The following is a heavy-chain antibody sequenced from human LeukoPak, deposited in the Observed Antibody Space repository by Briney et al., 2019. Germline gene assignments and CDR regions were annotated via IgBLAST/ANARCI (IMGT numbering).Heavy chain of an antibody. CDR1: GFTFSSYS. V-gene: IGHV3-21*01. CDR2: ISSSSSYI. J-gene: IGHJ4*02. D-gene: IGHD3-22*01. Sequence: PGGSLRLSCAASGFTFSSYSMNWVRQAPGKGLEWVSSISSSSSYIYYADSVKGRFTISRDNSKNTLYLQMGSLRAEDMAVYYCARDQGRWLSYYFDYWGQGTLVTVSS. CDR3: ARDQGRWLSYYFDY.